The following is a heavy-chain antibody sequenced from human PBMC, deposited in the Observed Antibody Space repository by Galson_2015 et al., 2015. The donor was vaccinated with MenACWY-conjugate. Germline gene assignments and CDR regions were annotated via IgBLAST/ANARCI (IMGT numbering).Heavy chain of an antibody. J-gene: IGHJ4*02. D-gene: IGHD6-6*01. CDR2: IIPIFGTA. Sequence: SVKVSCKASGGTFSSYAISWVRQAPGQGLEWMGGIIPIFGTANYAQKFQGRVTITADESTSTAYMELSSLRSEDTAVYYCARDRRIAARPGAARGNFDYWGQGTLVTVSS. CDR1: GGTFSSYA. V-gene: IGHV1-69*13. CDR3: ARDRRIAARPGAARGNFDY.